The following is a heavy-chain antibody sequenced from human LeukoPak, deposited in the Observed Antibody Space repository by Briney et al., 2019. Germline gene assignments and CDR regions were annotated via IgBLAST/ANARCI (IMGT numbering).Heavy chain of an antibody. Sequence: SETLSLTCSVSGDSISRSDSYWDWIRQPPGKGLEWIGTIYYSGSTYYSPSLKSRVTMSVDTPNNQFSLNLRSVTAADTAVYYCARRRFYDGSGYLEWGQGTLLSVSS. CDR3: ARRRFYDGSGYLE. J-gene: IGHJ1*01. CDR2: IYYSGST. V-gene: IGHV4-39*01. D-gene: IGHD3-22*01. CDR1: GDSISRSDSY.